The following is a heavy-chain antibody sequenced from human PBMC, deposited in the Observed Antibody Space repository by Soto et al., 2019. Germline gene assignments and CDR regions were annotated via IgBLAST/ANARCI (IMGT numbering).Heavy chain of an antibody. CDR3: ARDRDSSGSNWFDP. V-gene: IGHV4-59*01. CDR2: IYYSGST. J-gene: IGHJ5*02. CDR1: GGSISSYY. Sequence: SETLSLTCTVSGGSISSYYWSWIRQPPGKGLEWIGYIYYSGSTNYNPSLKSRVTISVDTSKNQLSLKLSSVTAADTAVYYCARDRDSSGSNWFDPWGQGTLVTVSS. D-gene: IGHD6-19*01.